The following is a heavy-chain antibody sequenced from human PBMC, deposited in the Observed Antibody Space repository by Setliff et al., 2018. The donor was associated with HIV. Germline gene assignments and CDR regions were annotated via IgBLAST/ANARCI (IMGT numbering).Heavy chain of an antibody. Sequence: SETLSLTCTVSGGSISSYYWSWIRQPPGKGLEWIGYIYYSGSTNYNPSLKSRVTISVDTSKKQFSLKLRSVTAADTAVYYCARDGYSSSWYVISGSFDYWGQGILVTVS. CDR3: ARDGYSSSWYVISGSFDY. J-gene: IGHJ4*02. CDR1: GGSISSYY. CDR2: IYYSGST. D-gene: IGHD6-13*01. V-gene: IGHV4-59*12.